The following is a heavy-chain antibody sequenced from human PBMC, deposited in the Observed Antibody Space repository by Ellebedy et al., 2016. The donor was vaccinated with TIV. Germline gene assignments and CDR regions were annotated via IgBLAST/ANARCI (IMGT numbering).Heavy chain of an antibody. V-gene: IGHV6-1*01. D-gene: IGHD5-18*01. CDR1: GDSVSSNSAA. CDR3: ARGGQGFSFGSGYFDY. CDR2: TYYRSKWYN. J-gene: IGHJ4*02. Sequence: SCAISGDSVSSNSAAWNWIRQSPSRGLEWLGRTYYRSKWYNDYAVSVKSRITINPDTSKNQFSLQLNSVTPEDTAVYYCARGGQGFSFGSGYFDYWGQGTLVTVSS.